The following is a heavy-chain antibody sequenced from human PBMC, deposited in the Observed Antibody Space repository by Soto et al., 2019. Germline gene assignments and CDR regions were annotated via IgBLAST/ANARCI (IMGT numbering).Heavy chain of an antibody. J-gene: IGHJ3*01. CDR2: ISGSSDRT. Sequence: EVQVLESGGDLVQPGGSLRLSCAASGFTIRNYAMSWVRQAPGKALEWVSGISGSSDRTYYADSVKGRFTTSKDTSSNTLYLQMNSLRVEDTAVYHCEGSWTWGQGTMVTVSS. D-gene: IGHD5-12*01. CDR1: GFTIRNYA. V-gene: IGHV3-23*01. CDR3: EGSWT.